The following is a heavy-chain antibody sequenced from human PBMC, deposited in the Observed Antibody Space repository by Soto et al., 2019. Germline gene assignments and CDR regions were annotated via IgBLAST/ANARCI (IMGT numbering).Heavy chain of an antibody. CDR2: ISGSGVNT. J-gene: IGHJ4*02. CDR1: GFIFSSYA. D-gene: IGHD3-22*01. CDR3: AKARSRNYQYYIDY. Sequence: GGSLRLSCAASGFIFSSYAMNWVRQAPGKGLEWVAGISGSGVNTYYADSVRGRFTISRDNSKNTLYLQMNSLRDEDTAVYYCAKARSRNYQYYIDYWGQGTPVTVSS. V-gene: IGHV3-23*01.